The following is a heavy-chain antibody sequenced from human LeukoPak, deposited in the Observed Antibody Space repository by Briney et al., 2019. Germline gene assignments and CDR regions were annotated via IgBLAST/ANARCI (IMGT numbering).Heavy chain of an antibody. D-gene: IGHD1-26*01. CDR2: ITHTGST. V-gene: IGHV4-34*01. CDR1: GESFSGYY. CDR3: ARVRVGATFYYYAMDV. J-gene: IGHJ6*02. Sequence: SETLSLTCAVYGESFSGYYWSWLRQPPGKGREWIGEITHTGSTNYNPSLKSRVTMSVDTSKNQFSLNLSSVTAADTAVYYCARVRVGATFYYYAMDVWGQGTTVTVSS.